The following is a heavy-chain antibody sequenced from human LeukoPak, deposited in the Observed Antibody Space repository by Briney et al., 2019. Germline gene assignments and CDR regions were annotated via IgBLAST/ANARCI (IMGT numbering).Heavy chain of an antibody. J-gene: IGHJ4*02. CDR2: IYSGGST. V-gene: IGHV3-66*01. D-gene: IGHD5-18*01. CDR3: ARAKQLWLQHDY. CDR1: GFTVSSNY. Sequence: GGSLRLSCAASGFTVSSNYMSWVRQAPGKGLEWVSVIYSGGSTYYADSVKGRFTISRDNSKNTLYLQMSSLRAEDTAVYYCARAKQLWLQHDYWGQGTLVTVSS.